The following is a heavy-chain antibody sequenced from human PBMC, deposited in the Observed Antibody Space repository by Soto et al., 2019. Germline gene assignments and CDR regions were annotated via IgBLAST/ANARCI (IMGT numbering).Heavy chain of an antibody. CDR3: AKDLPGKLLPTCFDP. V-gene: IGHV3-23*01. D-gene: IGHD2-15*01. J-gene: IGHJ5*02. CDR2: ISGSGDST. Sequence: GGSLRLSCAASGFTFSSYAMNWVRQAPGKGLEWVSAISGSGDSTYYVDSVKGRFTISRDNSNNTLYLQLNSLRAEDTAVYYCAKDLPGKLLPTCFDPWGQGTLVTVSS. CDR1: GFTFSSYA.